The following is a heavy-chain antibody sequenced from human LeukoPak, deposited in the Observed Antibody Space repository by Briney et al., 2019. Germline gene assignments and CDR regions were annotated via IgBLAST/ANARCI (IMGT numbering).Heavy chain of an antibody. J-gene: IGHJ4*02. CDR2: IIPIFGTA. Sequence: SVKVSCKASGGTFSSYAISWVRQAPGQGLEWMGGIIPIFGTANYAQTLQGRVTITTAESTSTAYMELSSLRSEDTAVCYCARGYYYDSSGYSLWGQGTLVTVSS. D-gene: IGHD3-22*01. V-gene: IGHV1-69*05. CDR3: ARGYYYDSSGYSL. CDR1: GGTFSSYA.